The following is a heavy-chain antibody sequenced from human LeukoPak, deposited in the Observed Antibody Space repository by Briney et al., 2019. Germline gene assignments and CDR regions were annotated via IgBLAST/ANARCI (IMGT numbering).Heavy chain of an antibody. J-gene: IGHJ4*02. V-gene: IGHV3-72*01. CDR2: ARNKANSHTT. CDR3: ARGPTGSYSNFDY. D-gene: IGHD1-26*01. Sequence: GGSLRLSCAASGFTFSDHYMDWVRQAPGKGLEWVGRARNKANSHTTEYAASVKSRFTISRDDSKNSLYLQMNSLKTEDTAVYYCARGPTGSYSNFDYWGQGTLVTVSS. CDR1: GFTFSDHY.